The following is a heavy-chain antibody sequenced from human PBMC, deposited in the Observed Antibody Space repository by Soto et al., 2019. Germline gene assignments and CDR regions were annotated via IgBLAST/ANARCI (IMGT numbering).Heavy chain of an antibody. D-gene: IGHD1-26*01. CDR2: IYYSGST. CDR1: GGSISSYY. V-gene: IGHV4-59*01. Sequence: SETLSLTCTVSGGSISSYYWSWIRQPPGKGLEWIGYIYYSGSTNYNPSLKSRVTISVDTSKNQFSLKLSSVTAADTAVYYCERARELPHFDYWGQGTLVTVSS. CDR3: ERARELPHFDY. J-gene: IGHJ4*02.